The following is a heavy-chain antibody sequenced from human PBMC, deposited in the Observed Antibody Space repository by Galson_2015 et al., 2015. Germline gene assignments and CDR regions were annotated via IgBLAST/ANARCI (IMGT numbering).Heavy chain of an antibody. CDR3: ARSRPLDYYYYGMDV. J-gene: IGHJ6*02. D-gene: IGHD6-6*01. CDR1: GGSVSSGSYY. CDR2: IYYSGST. Sequence: ETLSLTCTVSGGSVSSGSYYWSWIRQPPGKGLEWIGYIYYSGSTNYNPSLKSRVTISVDTSKNQFSLKLSSVTAEDTAVYYCARSRPLDYYYYGMDVWGQGTTVTVSS. V-gene: IGHV4-61*01.